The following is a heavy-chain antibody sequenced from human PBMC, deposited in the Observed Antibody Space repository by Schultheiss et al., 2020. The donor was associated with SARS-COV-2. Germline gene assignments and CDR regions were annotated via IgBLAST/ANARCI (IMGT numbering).Heavy chain of an antibody. Sequence: GESLKISCAASGFTFSSYAMHWVRQAPGKGLEWVAVISYDGSNKYYADSVKGRFTISRDNSKNSLYLQMNSLRAEDTAVYYCARMGGWFDPWGQGTLVTVSS. CDR3: ARMGGWFDP. D-gene: IGHD3-16*01. J-gene: IGHJ5*02. V-gene: IGHV3-30*07. CDR2: ISYDGSNK. CDR1: GFTFSSYA.